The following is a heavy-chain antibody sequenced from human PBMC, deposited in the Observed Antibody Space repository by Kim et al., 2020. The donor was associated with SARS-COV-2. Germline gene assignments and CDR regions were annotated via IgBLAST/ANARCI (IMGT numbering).Heavy chain of an antibody. Sequence: GGSLRLSCAASGFTFSSYAMSWVRQAPGKGLEWVSAISGSGGSTYYADSVKGRFTISRDNSKNTLYLQMNSLRAEDTAVYYCAKDGKYSSGWYYFDYWGQGTLVTVSS. D-gene: IGHD6-19*01. CDR1: GFTFSSYA. V-gene: IGHV3-23*01. J-gene: IGHJ4*02. CDR3: AKDGKYSSGWYYFDY. CDR2: ISGSGGST.